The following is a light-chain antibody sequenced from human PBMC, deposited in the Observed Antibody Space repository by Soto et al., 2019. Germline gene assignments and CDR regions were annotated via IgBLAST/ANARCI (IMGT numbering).Light chain of an antibody. V-gene: IGLV1-40*01. CDR3: QSYDSSLSGYV. CDR1: SSNIGAGYD. Sequence: QSVLTQPPSVSGAPGQRVTISCTGSSSNIGAGYDVHWYQQLPGTAPKLLIYGNSNRPSGVPDRFSGSKSGTSASLAITGIQAEDEADYYCQSYDSSLSGYVFGTGTKLTFL. J-gene: IGLJ1*01. CDR2: GNS.